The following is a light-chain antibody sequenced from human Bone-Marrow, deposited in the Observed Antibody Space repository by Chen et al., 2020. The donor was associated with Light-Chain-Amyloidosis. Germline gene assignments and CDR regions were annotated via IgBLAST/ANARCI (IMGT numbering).Light chain of an antibody. J-gene: IGLJ1*01. Sequence: QSALTQPASVSGPPGPSITISCTGTSSDVGGDNHVSWYQQHPDKAPKIMIYEVTNRPAWVPGRFSGSKSDNTASLTSSGLQTEDEADYFCSSYSSTNTLVFGSGTRVTVL. V-gene: IGLV2-14*01. CDR3: SSYSSTNTLV. CDR2: EVT. CDR1: SSDVGGDNH.